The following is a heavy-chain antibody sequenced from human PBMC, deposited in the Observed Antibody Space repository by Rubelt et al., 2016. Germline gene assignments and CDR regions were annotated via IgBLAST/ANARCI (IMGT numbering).Heavy chain of an antibody. V-gene: IGHV3-74*02. CDR2: INSEGTST. CDR3: ARAANGEARSGGAYFDH. D-gene: IGHD2-21*01. Sequence: EVQLVESGGGLVKPGGSLRLSCAASGFTFSTYWMHWVRHAPGKGLVWVSRINSEGTSTNYADSVKGRFTISWDNANITLFLQMNSLRGEDTAVYYCARAANGEARSGGAYFDHWGQGTLLTVSA. CDR1: GFTFSTYW. J-gene: IGHJ4*02.